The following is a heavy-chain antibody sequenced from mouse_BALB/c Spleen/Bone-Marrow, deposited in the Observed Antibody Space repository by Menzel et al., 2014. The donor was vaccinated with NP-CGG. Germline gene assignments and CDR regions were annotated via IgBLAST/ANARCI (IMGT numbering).Heavy chain of an antibody. J-gene: IGHJ2*01. CDR2: INSNGGST. Sequence: EVKVEESGGGLVQPGGSLKLSCAASGFTFSSYGMSWVRQTPDKRLELVASINSNGGSTYYPDSVKGRFTISRDNAKNTLSLQMSSMKSEDTAMYYCARGNYGNYVDCFDYWGQGTTLTVSS. CDR3: ARGNYGNYVDCFDY. CDR1: GFTFSSYG. D-gene: IGHD2-1*01. V-gene: IGHV5-6-3*01.